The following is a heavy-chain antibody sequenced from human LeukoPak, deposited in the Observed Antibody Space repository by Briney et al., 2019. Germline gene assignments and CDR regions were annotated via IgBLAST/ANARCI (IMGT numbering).Heavy chain of an antibody. CDR1: GVSIRSSSFY. D-gene: IGHD1-26*01. Sequence: SETLSLTCTVSGVSIRSSSFYWGWIRQPPGKGLEGIGSIYYSGSNYYRTSLKTRVTMSVDTSQNQFSLRLSSVTAADTAVYYCARGLRWDLTISGTSTFDYWGQGSLVTVSS. CDR2: IYYSGSN. CDR3: ARGLRWDLTISGTSTFDY. J-gene: IGHJ4*02. V-gene: IGHV4-39*01.